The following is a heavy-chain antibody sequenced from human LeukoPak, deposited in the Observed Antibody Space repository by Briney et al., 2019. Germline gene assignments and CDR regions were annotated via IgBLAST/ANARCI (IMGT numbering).Heavy chain of an antibody. CDR3: AKRTGKGYGYPDY. CDR2: ISGSDDRT. D-gene: IGHD5-18*01. V-gene: IGHV3-23*01. J-gene: IGHJ4*02. CDR1: GFTFDNFA. Sequence: GGSLRLSCAASGFTFDNFAMSWVRQAPGKGLEWVPGISGSDDRTYYGDSVKGRFTISRDNANNTLYLQMNTLRAEDTAVYYCAKRTGKGYGYPDYWGQGTLVTVSS.